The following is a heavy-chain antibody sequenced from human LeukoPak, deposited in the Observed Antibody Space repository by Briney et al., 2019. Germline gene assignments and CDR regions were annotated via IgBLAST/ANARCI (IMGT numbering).Heavy chain of an antibody. Sequence: GGSLRLSCAASGFTFNYFWMHWVRHVPGKGPAWVSGINNDGTATYYADSVKGRFTISRDNAKNTVYLQMNGLRAEDTSVYFCATVSEYWGQGTLVTVSS. CDR2: INNDGTAT. CDR3: ATVSEY. V-gene: IGHV3-74*01. J-gene: IGHJ4*02. CDR1: GFTFNYFW.